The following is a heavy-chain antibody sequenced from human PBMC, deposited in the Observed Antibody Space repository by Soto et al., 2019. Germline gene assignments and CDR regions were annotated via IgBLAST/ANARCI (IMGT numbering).Heavy chain of an antibody. CDR3: ATARDEQWLVRAPFDY. V-gene: IGHV1-24*01. D-gene: IGHD6-19*01. Sequence: WASVKVSCKVSGHTLTELSMHWVRQAPGKGLEWMGGFDPEDGETIYAQKFQGRVTMTEDTSTDTAYMELSSLRSEDTAVYYCATARDEQWLVRAPFDYWGQGTLVTVSS. CDR1: GHTLTELS. J-gene: IGHJ4*02. CDR2: FDPEDGET.